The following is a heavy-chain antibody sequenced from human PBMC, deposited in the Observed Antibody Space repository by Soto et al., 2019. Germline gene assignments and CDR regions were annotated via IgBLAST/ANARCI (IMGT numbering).Heavy chain of an antibody. D-gene: IGHD2-15*01. CDR2: ISYDGSNK. J-gene: IGHJ4*02. Sequence: PVGSLRLSCAASGFTFSSYGMHWVRQAPGKGLEWVAVISYDGSNKYYADSVKGRFTISRDNSKNTLYLQMNSLRAEDTAVYYCAKAPSGGSCFDYWGQGTLVTVSS. CDR1: GFTFSSYG. V-gene: IGHV3-30*18. CDR3: AKAPSGGSCFDY.